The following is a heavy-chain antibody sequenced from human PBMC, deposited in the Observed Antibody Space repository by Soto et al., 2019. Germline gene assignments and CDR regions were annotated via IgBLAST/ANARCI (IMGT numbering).Heavy chain of an antibody. Sequence: SETLSLTCAVYGGSFSGYYWSWIRQPPGKGLEWIGEINHSGSTNYNPSLKSRVTISVDTSKNQFSLKLSSVTAADTAVYYCASPPYDSSGRRFDYWGQGTLVTVSS. CDR2: INHSGST. CDR3: ASPPYDSSGRRFDY. D-gene: IGHD3-22*01. CDR1: GGSFSGYY. V-gene: IGHV4-34*01. J-gene: IGHJ4*02.